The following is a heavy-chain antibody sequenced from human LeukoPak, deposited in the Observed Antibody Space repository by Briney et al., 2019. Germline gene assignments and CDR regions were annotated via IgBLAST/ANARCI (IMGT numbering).Heavy chain of an antibody. CDR3: AKYDVDTAMLDY. CDR1: GFTFSSYA. V-gene: IGHV3-23*01. J-gene: IGHJ4*02. Sequence: GGSLRLSCAASGFTFSSYAMSWVRQAPGKGLEWVSALSGRGGSTYYADSVKGRFTISRDNSKNTLYLQMNSLRAEDTAVYYCAKYDVDTAMLDYWGQGTLVTVSS. CDR2: LSGRGGST. D-gene: IGHD5-18*01.